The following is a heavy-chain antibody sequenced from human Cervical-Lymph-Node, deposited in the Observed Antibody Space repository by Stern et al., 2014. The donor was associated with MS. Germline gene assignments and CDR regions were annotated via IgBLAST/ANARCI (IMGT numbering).Heavy chain of an antibody. CDR2: ILYSGIT. Sequence: VQLEESGAGLVKPPENLSLTCSVSGGSISPYYWSWIRQPPGKGLEWIGNILYSGITDYNPSLRSRVTISVDTSKKQFSLNLRSVTAADTAVYYCARSFRGGMDVWGQGTTVTVSS. CDR3: ARSFRGGMDV. J-gene: IGHJ6*02. D-gene: IGHD5-12*01. CDR1: GGSISPYY. V-gene: IGHV4-59*01.